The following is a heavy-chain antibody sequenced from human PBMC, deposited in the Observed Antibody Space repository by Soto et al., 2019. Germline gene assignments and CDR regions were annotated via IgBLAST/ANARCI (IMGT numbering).Heavy chain of an antibody. Sequence: PSETLSLTCAVYGGSFSGYYWSWIRQPPGKGLEWIGEINHSGSTNYNPSLKSRVTISVDTSKNQFSLKLSSVTAADTAVYYCARGIYYDILTGYPVDWGQGTLVTVSS. CDR1: GGSFSGYY. J-gene: IGHJ4*02. D-gene: IGHD3-9*01. CDR3: ARGIYYDILTGYPVD. CDR2: INHSGST. V-gene: IGHV4-34*01.